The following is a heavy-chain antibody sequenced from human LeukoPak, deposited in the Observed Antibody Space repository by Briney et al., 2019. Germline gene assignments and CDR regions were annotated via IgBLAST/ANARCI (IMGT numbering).Heavy chain of an antibody. D-gene: IGHD2-2*01. V-gene: IGHV4-34*01. CDR3: ATAASLGYCSSTSCYWGYYFDY. CDR1: GGSFSGYY. Sequence: KPSETLSLTCAVYGGSFSGYYWSWIRQPPGKGLEWIGEINHSGSTNYNPSLKSRVTISVDTSKNQISLKLSSVTAADTAVYYCATAASLGYCSSTSCYWGYYFDYWGQGTLVTVSS. CDR2: INHSGST. J-gene: IGHJ4*02.